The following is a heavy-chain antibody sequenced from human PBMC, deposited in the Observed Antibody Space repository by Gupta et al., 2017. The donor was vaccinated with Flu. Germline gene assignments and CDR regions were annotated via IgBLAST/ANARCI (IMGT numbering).Heavy chain of an antibody. CDR3: ARGRADTYYSYYYDSSGYSTMDV. CDR1: CWFFRVSS. Sequence: VPLPPLGAWLFDPSATPSPPRPVFCWFFRVSSLRWLRQPPGKGLEWIGEINHSGSTNYNPSLKSRVTISVDTSKNQFSLKLSSVTAADTAVYYCARGRADTYYSYYYDSSGYSTMDVWGQGTTVTVSS. J-gene: IGHJ6*02. V-gene: IGHV4-34*01. CDR2: INHSGST. D-gene: IGHD3-22*01.